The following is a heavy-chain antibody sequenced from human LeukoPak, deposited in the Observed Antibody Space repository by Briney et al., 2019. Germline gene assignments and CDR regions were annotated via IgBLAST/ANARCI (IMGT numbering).Heavy chain of an antibody. D-gene: IGHD3-9*01. CDR1: GYTFTGYY. Sequence: ASVKVSCKASGYTFTGYYMHWVRQAPGQGLEWMGWINPNSGGTNYAQKFQGWVTMTRDTSISTAYMELSRLRSDDTAVYYCARALVGLSKGMDVWGQGIKVTVPS. CDR3: ARALVGLSKGMDV. V-gene: IGHV1-2*04. J-gene: IGHJ6*02. CDR2: INPNSGGT.